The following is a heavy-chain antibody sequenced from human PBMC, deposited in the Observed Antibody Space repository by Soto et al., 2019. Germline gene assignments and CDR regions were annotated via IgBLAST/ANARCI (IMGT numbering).Heavy chain of an antibody. CDR3: APLSALAVVPPGSLSWFDP. CDR2: ISHVATT. V-gene: IGHV4-31*03. CDR1: GVSINSANYY. D-gene: IGHD2-2*01. Sequence: TLSLTCSVSGVSINSANYYWSWISQHRGKGVESIDYISHVATTYNHSPLKSGVTRPSDTSKSHYSLKLSPATAAGTAVYYWAPLSALAVVPPGSLSWFDPWGQGTQVTVSS. J-gene: IGHJ5*02.